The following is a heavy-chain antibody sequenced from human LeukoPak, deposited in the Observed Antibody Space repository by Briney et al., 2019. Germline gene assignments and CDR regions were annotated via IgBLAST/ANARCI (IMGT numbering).Heavy chain of an antibody. V-gene: IGHV3-23*01. CDR3: ANISGSYGGLG. CDR2: ISGSGGST. CDR1: GFTFSSYA. J-gene: IGHJ3*01. D-gene: IGHD4-23*01. Sequence: GGSLRLSCAASGFTFSSYAMSWVRQAPGKGLEWVSAISGSGGSTYYADSVKGRFTISRDNSKNTLYLQMNSLRAEDTAVYYCANISGSYGGLGWGQGTMVTVSS.